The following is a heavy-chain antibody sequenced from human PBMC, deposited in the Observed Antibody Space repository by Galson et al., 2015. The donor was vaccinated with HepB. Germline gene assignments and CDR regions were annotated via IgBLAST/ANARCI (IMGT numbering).Heavy chain of an antibody. Sequence: SLRLSCAASGFTFSSHGMHWVRQAPGKGLEWVAVISYDGRNIKYADSVKGRFTISRVTSKDTVYLQMNSLRAEDTAVYYCARDYFGSGSYYSKWYFDLWGRGTLVTVSS. CDR2: ISYDGRNI. CDR1: GFTFSSHG. V-gene: IGHV3-30*03. CDR3: ARDYFGSGSYYSKWYFDL. D-gene: IGHD3-10*01. J-gene: IGHJ2*01.